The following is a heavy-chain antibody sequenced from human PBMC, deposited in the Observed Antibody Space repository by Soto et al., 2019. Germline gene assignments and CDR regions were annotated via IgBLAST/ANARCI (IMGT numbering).Heavy chain of an antibody. J-gene: IGHJ5*02. CDR3: AREVAVAGHNWFDP. Sequence: PSETLSLTCAVSGGSISSSNWWSWVHQPPGKGLEWIGEIYHSGSTNYNPSLKSRVTISVDKSKNQFSLKLSSVTAADTAVYYCAREVAVAGHNWFDPWGRGTLVTVSS. CDR1: GGSISSSNW. CDR2: IYHSGST. D-gene: IGHD6-19*01. V-gene: IGHV4-4*02.